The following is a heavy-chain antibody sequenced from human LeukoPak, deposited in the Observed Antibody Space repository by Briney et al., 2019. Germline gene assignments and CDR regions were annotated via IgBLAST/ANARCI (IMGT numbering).Heavy chain of an antibody. D-gene: IGHD1-26*01. CDR2: ISYDGSNK. V-gene: IGHV3-30*18. Sequence: GRTLRLSCAASVFTFSSYGTHWVREAPGKGLEGVAVISYDGSNKYYADSVKGRFTISRDNSKNKLYLQMNSVRAEDRAVYYCVKLLGWELEYWGEGSLVTVSS. CDR1: VFTFSSYG. CDR3: VKLLGWELEY. J-gene: IGHJ4*02.